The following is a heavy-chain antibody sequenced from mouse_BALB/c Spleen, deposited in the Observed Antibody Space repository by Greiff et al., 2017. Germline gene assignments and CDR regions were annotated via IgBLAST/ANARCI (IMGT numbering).Heavy chain of an antibody. D-gene: IGHD1-1*02. CDR3: ARGSLAWFAY. Sequence: VQRVESGAELARPGASVKMSCKASGYTFTSYTMHWVKQRPGQGLEWIGYINPSSGYTNYNQKFKDKATLTADKSSSTAYMQLSSLTSEDSAVYYCARGSLAWFAYWGQGTLVTVSA. CDR2: INPSSGYT. J-gene: IGHJ3*01. V-gene: IGHV1-4*01. CDR1: GYTFTSYT.